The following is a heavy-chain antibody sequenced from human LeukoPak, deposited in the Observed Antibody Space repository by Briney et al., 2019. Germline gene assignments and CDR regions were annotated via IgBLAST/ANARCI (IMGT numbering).Heavy chain of an antibody. Sequence: GASVKVSCKASGYTFAGHYMHWVRQAPGQGLEWMGWINPNSGGTNYAQKFQGRVTMTRDTSISAAYMELSRLSSDDTAVYYCATDLGSSWIYWGQGTLVTVSS. D-gene: IGHD6-13*01. V-gene: IGHV1-2*02. CDR3: ATDLGSSWIY. CDR2: INPNSGGT. CDR1: GYTFAGHY. J-gene: IGHJ4*01.